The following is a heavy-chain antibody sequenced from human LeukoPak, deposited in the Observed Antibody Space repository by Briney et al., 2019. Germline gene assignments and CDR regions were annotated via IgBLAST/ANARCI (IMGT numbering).Heavy chain of an antibody. CDR3: ARTQGQWSGTSAFDI. CDR1: GYTFTGYY. J-gene: IGHJ3*02. V-gene: IGHV1-2*02. D-gene: IGHD1-1*01. Sequence: GASVKVSCKASGYTFTGYYMHWVRQAPGQGLEWMGWINPNSGGTNYAQKFQGRVTMTRDTSISTAYMELSRLRSDDTAVYYCARTQGQWSGTSAFDIWGQGTMVTVSS. CDR2: INPNSGGT.